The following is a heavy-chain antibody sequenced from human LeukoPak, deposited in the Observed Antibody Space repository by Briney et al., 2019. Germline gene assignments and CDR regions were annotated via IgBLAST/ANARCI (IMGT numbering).Heavy chain of an antibody. D-gene: IGHD3-10*01. CDR3: ARDLTVRGVPFDY. J-gene: IGHJ4*02. Sequence: SETLSLTCAVYGGSFSGYYWSWIRQPPGKGLEWIGEINHSGSTNYNPSLKSRVTISVDTSKNQFSLKLSSVTAADTAVYYCARDLTVRGVPFDYWGQGTLVTVSS. CDR1: GGSFSGYY. CDR2: INHSGST. V-gene: IGHV4-34*01.